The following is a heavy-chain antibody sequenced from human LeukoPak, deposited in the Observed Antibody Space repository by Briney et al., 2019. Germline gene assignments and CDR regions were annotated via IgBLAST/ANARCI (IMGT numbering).Heavy chain of an antibody. J-gene: IGHJ4*02. Sequence: PGGSLRLSCAASGFTFSSYAMSWVRQAPGKGLEWVSTITTSDGNTYYADSVKDRFTISRDNSKNTLYLQMNSLRAEDTAVYYCAKDPPDITIFGVVILGEGHFDYWGQGTLVTVSS. CDR2: ITTSDGNT. CDR3: AKDPPDITIFGVVILGEGHFDY. V-gene: IGHV3-23*01. D-gene: IGHD3-3*01. CDR1: GFTFSSYA.